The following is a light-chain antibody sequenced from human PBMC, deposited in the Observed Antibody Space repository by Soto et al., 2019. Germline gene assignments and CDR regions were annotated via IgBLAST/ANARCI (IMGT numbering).Light chain of an antibody. CDR2: DAS. CDR1: QSVSSN. V-gene: IGKV3-15*01. J-gene: IGKJ3*01. CDR3: QQYDNWPIFT. Sequence: IVLTPSPVTLSVSPGDRATLFRRASQSVSSNLAWYQQTPGQAPRLLIYDASTRATGIPARFSGSGSGIEFTLTISSLQSEDFAVYYCQQYDNWPIFTFGPGTKVDSK.